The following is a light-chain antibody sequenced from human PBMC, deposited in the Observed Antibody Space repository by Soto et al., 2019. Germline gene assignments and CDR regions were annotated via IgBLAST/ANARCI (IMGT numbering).Light chain of an antibody. Sequence: EIVLTQSPATLSLSPGERATLSCRASKRVSSYLAWYQQKPCQAPRLLIYDASNRATGIPARFSGSVSGTDFTLTISSLEPEDFAVYYCQQRSNWPSLTFGGGTKVDIK. V-gene: IGKV3-11*01. CDR1: KRVSSY. CDR2: DAS. CDR3: QQRSNWPSLT. J-gene: IGKJ4*01.